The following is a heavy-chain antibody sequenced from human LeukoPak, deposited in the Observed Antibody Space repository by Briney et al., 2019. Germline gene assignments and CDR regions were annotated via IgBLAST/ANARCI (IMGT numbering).Heavy chain of an antibody. CDR1: GDSVSSDRGA. J-gene: IGHJ5*02. D-gene: IGHD6-19*01. CDR3: ARDARGRPGYTSGWSFLLP. Sequence: SQTLSLTCAISGDSVSSDRGACSWIRQSPSRGLEWLGRTYYRSKWYNDYAVSVKSRVSINPDTSKNQFSLKLNSVTPEDTAVYYCARDARGRPGYTSGWSFLLPWAQGPLVTVSS. V-gene: IGHV6-1*01. CDR2: TYYRSKWYN.